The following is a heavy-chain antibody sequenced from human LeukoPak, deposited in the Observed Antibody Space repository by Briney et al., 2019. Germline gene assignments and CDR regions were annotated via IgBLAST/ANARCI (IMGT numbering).Heavy chain of an antibody. V-gene: IGHV4-39*01. D-gene: IGHD3-22*01. CDR3: ARHDGLYYYYDSSGYPVTSGWFDY. Sequence: PSETLSLTCTVSGGSISSSSYYWGWIRQPPGKGLEWIGSIYYSGSTYYNPSLKSRVTISVDTSKNQFSLKLSSVTAADTAVYYCARHDGLYYYYDSSGYPVTSGWFDYWGQGTLVTVSS. J-gene: IGHJ4*02. CDR2: IYYSGST. CDR1: GGSISSSSYY.